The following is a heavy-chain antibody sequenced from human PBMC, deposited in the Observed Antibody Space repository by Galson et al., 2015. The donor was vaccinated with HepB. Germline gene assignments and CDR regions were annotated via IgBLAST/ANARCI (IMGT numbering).Heavy chain of an antibody. D-gene: IGHD2-2*01. CDR3: ARRAGYCSSITCPVDY. Sequence: SVKVSCKASGYTFTDYYMHWVRQAPGQGLEWMGWINPKSGGTNYPQKYQGRVTMTRDTSISSAYMELSRLRSDDTAVYYCARRAGYCSSITCPVDYWGQGTLVTVSS. J-gene: IGHJ4*02. CDR2: INPKSGGT. V-gene: IGHV1-2*02. CDR1: GYTFTDYY.